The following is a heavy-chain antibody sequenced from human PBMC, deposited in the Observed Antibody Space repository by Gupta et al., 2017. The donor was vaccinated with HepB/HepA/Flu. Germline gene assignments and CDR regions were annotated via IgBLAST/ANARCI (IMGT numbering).Heavy chain of an antibody. CDR1: GFGFKSYD. CDR2: TSHDGSKK. D-gene: IGHD3-3*01. Sequence: QVKLVESGGGVVPPGTSLRLSCAASGFGFKSYDMPWVRQAPGKGPEWLAVTSHDGSKKDYGDAVKGRFTISRDNSQNMLFLQVDRLRAEDTGIYYCAKELRVRFTNALSYIYYGMDVWGQGTTVVVSS. CDR3: AKELRVRFTNALSYIYYGMDV. J-gene: IGHJ6*02. V-gene: IGHV3-30*18.